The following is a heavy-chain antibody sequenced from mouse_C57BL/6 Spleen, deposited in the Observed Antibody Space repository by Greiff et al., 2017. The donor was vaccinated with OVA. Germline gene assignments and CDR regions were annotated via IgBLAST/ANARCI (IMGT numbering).Heavy chain of an antibody. D-gene: IGHD2-2*01. V-gene: IGHV1-26*01. J-gene: IGHJ2*01. CDR3: ARRAMVTPYFDD. Sequence: VQLQQSGPELVKPGASVKISCTASGYTFTDYYMNWVKQSHGKSLEWIGDINPNNGGTSYNQKFKGKATLTVDKSSSTAYMELRSLTSEDSAVYYCARRAMVTPYFDDWGQGTTLTVSS. CDR2: INPNNGGT. CDR1: GYTFTDYY.